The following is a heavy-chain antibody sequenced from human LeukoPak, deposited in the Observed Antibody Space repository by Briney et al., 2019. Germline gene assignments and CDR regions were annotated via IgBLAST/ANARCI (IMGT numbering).Heavy chain of an antibody. CDR3: ARHVGFFDAFDI. CDR1: GASISSNY. V-gene: IGHV4-59*08. J-gene: IGHJ3*02. CDR2: VFYSGTT. D-gene: IGHD3-3*01. Sequence: KPSETLSLTCTVSGASISSNYWTWIRQSPGKRLEWIGYVFYSGTTSYSPSLNSRVTISIDTSKNQFSLKLSSVTAADTAVYFCARHVGFFDAFDIWGQGTMVTVSS.